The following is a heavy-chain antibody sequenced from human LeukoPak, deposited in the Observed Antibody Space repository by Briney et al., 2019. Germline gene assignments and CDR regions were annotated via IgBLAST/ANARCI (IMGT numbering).Heavy chain of an antibody. CDR3: ARAPYYYDSSGYYSPWYFDY. D-gene: IGHD3-22*01. CDR1: GFTFSYYG. J-gene: IGHJ4*02. V-gene: IGHV3-33*01. Sequence: GGSLRLSCAASGFTFSYYGMHWVRQAPGKGLEWVAVIWYDGSNKYYADSVKGRFTISRDNSKNTLYLQMSSLRAEDTAVYYCARAPYYYDSSGYYSPWYFDYWGQGTLVTVSS. CDR2: IWYDGSNK.